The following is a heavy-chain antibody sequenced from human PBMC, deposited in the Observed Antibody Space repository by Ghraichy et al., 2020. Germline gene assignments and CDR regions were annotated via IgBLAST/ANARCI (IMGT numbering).Heavy chain of an antibody. V-gene: IGHV3-23*01. Sequence: GESLNISCAASGLTFSSYAMNWVRQAPGKGLEWVSAISGSGSSTYYADSVKGRFTISRDNSKNTLYLQMNSLRVEDTAIYYCAKAPDYYDSSGYRKYFQHWGQGTQVTVSS. CDR3: AKAPDYYDSSGYRKYFQH. D-gene: IGHD3-22*01. J-gene: IGHJ1*01. CDR1: GLTFSSYA. CDR2: ISGSGSST.